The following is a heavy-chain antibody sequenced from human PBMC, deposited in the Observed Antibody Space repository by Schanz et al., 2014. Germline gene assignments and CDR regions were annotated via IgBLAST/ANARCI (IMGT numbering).Heavy chain of an antibody. D-gene: IGHD3-22*01. CDR2: ISGGGGTT. J-gene: IGHJ4*02. V-gene: IGHV3-23*01. Sequence: EVQLLESGGGLVQPGGSLRLSCAASGFTFSSYAMSWVRQAPGKGLEWVSAISGGGGTTYYADSVKGRFTISRDNSKNTLYLQMNSLRGEDTAVDYCAKDRSWDYDSSGYFDYWGQGTLVTVSS. CDR1: GFTFSSYA. CDR3: AKDRSWDYDSSGYFDY.